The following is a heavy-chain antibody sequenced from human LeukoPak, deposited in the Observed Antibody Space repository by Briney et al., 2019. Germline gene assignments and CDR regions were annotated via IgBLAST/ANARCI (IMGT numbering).Heavy chain of an antibody. CDR1: GFTFSTYG. CDR2: VAGNGGTT. D-gene: IGHD3-16*02. J-gene: IGHJ3*02. Sequence: GGSLRLSCAASGFTFSTYGMSWVRQAPGKGPEWISAVAGNGGTTYSADSVKGRFTISRDNAKNSLYLQMNSLRDEDTAVYYCARAKITFGGVIGQDAFDIWGQGTMVTVSS. V-gene: IGHV3-23*01. CDR3: ARAKITFGGVIGQDAFDI.